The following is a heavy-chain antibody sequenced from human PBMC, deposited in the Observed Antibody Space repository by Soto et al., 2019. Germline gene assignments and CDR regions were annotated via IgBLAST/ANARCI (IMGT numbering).Heavy chain of an antibody. CDR1: GFTFSSCW. Sequence: GGSLRLSCALSGFTFSSCWMSWVRPAPGRGLEWVATIAHDGSEKFYVDSVKGRFTISRDNTKNSLYLQMNSLRAEDTFFYYGAAESNVHFDSLGHG. CDR3: AAESNVHFDS. J-gene: IGHJ4*01. CDR2: IAHDGSEK. V-gene: IGHV3-7*01. D-gene: IGHD6-6*01.